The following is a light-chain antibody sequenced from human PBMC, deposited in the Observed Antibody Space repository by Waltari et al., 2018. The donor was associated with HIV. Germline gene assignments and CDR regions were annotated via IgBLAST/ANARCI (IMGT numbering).Light chain of an antibody. CDR1: SSDVCGYTF. CDR2: DVS. J-gene: IGLJ3*02. CDR3: CSYTGSYTWV. Sequence: SALTQPRSVSASPGPSVTIYCTATSSDVCGYTFVSWYQQHPGKAPKLVIYDVSKWPSGVPDRFSGSKSGNTASLTISGLQAEDEADYYCCSYTGSYTWVFGGGTELTVL. V-gene: IGLV2-11*02.